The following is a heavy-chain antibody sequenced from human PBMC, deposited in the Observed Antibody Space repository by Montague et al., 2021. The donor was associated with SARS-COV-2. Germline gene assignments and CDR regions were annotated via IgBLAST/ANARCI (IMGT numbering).Heavy chain of an antibody. D-gene: IGHD3-10*01. CDR2: IWYDGSNK. V-gene: IGHV3-33*01. Sequence: SRRLSLSASGFTFSSYGMHWVRQAPGKGLEWVAVIWYDGSNKYYADSVKGRFTTSRDNSKNTLYLQMNSLRAEDTAVYYCARDERFGESKGGYWGQGTLVTVSS. CDR3: ARDERFGESKGGY. CDR1: GFTFSSYG. J-gene: IGHJ4*02.